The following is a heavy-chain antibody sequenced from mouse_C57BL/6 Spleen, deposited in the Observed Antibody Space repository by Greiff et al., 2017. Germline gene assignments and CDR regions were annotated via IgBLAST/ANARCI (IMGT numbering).Heavy chain of an antibody. CDR1: GYTFTDYY. Sequence: VQLQQSGPVLVKPGASVKMSCKASGYTFTDYYMNWVKQSHGKSLEWIGVINPYNGGTSYNQKFKGKATLTVDKSSSTTYMELNSLTSEDSAVYYCAIWGYDGYFDYWGQGTTLTVSS. CDR3: AIWGYDGYFDY. J-gene: IGHJ2*01. CDR2: INPYNGGT. D-gene: IGHD2-2*01. V-gene: IGHV1-19*01.